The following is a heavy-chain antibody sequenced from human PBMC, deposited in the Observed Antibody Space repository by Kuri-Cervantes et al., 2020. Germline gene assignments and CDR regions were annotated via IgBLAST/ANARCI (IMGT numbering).Heavy chain of an antibody. Sequence: SETLSLTCTVSGGSISSGDYYWSWIRQPPGKGLEWIGYIYYSGSTYYNPSLKSRVTISVDKSKNQFSLKLSSVTAADMAVYYCARGGTQGWDDDYVFGYWGQGTLVTVSS. CDR1: GGSISSGDYY. D-gene: IGHD4-17*01. CDR2: IYYSGST. V-gene: IGHV4-30-4*08. J-gene: IGHJ4*02. CDR3: ARGGTQGWDDDYVFGY.